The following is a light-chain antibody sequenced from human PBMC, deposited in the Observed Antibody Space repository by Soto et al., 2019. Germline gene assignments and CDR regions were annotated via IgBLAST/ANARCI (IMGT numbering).Light chain of an antibody. CDR1: SSNVGSNY. Sequence: QSVLTQPPSASGTPGQRVTISCSGSSSNVGSNYVYWYQQVPGTAPILLMHWDGQRPSGVPDRFSGSKSGTSASLAISGLRSEDEADYYWAAWDDSLSGVVFGGGTKLTVL. CDR3: AAWDDSLSGVV. V-gene: IGLV1-47*01. J-gene: IGLJ3*02. CDR2: WDG.